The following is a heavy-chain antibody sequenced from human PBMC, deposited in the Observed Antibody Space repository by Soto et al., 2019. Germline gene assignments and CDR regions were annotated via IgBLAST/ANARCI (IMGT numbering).Heavy chain of an antibody. Sequence: QVQLVESGGGVVQPGRSLRLSCAASGFTFNRYTLHWVRQAPGKGLEWVAVISYDGSNKRYADPVQGRFTISRDNSKNTLYLQMNSLANEDTAVYYCARAESSSWHNFDYWGLGTLVTVSS. CDR2: ISYDGSNK. V-gene: IGHV3-30-3*01. J-gene: IGHJ4*02. D-gene: IGHD6-13*01. CDR1: GFTFNRYT. CDR3: ARAESSSWHNFDY.